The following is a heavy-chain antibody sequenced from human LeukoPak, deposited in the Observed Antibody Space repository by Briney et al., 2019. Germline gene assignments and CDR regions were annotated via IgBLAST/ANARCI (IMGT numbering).Heavy chain of an antibody. CDR3: ARGQGWNPEAVTNAFDI. J-gene: IGHJ3*02. CDR1: GFTFSSYS. D-gene: IGHD1-1*01. V-gene: IGHV3-21*01. Sequence: GGSLRLSCAASGFTFSSYSMNWVRQAPGKGLEWVSPISSSSSYIYYADSVKGRFTISRDNAKNSLYLQMNSLRAEDTAVYYCARGQGWNPEAVTNAFDIWGQGTMVTVSS. CDR2: ISSSSSYI.